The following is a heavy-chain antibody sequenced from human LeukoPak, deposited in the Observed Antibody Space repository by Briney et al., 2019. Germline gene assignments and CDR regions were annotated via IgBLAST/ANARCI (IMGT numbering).Heavy chain of an antibody. CDR3: ASGVEYRNYGNYIGGPYMDV. D-gene: IGHD4-11*01. CDR2: ISTYNGNT. J-gene: IGHJ6*03. V-gene: IGHV1-18*01. Sequence: ASVKVSCKASGYTFNRNNINWVRQAPGQGLEWTGCISTYNGNTNYAQKLQGRVTMTTDTSTSTAYMELRSLRSDDTAVYYCASGVEYRNYGNYIGGPYMDVWGKGTTVTVSS. CDR1: GYTFNRNN.